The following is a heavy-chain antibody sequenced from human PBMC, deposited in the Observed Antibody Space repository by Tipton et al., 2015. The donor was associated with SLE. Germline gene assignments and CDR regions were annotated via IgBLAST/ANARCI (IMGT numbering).Heavy chain of an antibody. Sequence: TLSLTCTVSGGSISSFYWGWIRAPAGGGLGWIGRIYTNENTHYNPSLKSRVTMSVDTSKNHFSLKLISVTAADTAVYYCARRRGSSWYEDYFDYWGQGTLVTVSS. CDR3: ARRRGSSWYEDYFDY. J-gene: IGHJ4*02. CDR2: IYTNENT. D-gene: IGHD6-13*01. CDR1: GGSISSFY. V-gene: IGHV4-4*07.